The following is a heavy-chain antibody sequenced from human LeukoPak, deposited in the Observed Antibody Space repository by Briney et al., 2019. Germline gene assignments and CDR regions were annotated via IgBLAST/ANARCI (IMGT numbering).Heavy chain of an antibody. Sequence: KPSETLSLTCAVYGGSFSGYYWSWIRQPPGKGLEWIGEINHSGSTNYNPSLKSRVTISVDTSKNQFSLKLSSVTAADTAVYYCASWEVEYSSSWYYYGMDVWGQGTTVTVSS. CDR2: INHSGST. J-gene: IGHJ6*02. D-gene: IGHD6-13*01. CDR3: ASWEVEYSSSWYYYGMDV. V-gene: IGHV4-34*01. CDR1: GGSFSGYY.